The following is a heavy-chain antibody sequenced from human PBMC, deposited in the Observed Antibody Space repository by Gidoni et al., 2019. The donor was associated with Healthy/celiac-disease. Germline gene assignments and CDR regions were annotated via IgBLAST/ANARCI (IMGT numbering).Heavy chain of an antibody. CDR1: GFTSSSYS. CDR2: ISSSSSYI. V-gene: IGHV3-21*01. CDR3: ASGGGYYDSSGLFQH. J-gene: IGHJ1*01. D-gene: IGHD3-22*01. Sequence: EVQLVESGGGLVKPGGSLRLSCAAPGFTSSSYSMNWVRQAPGKGLEWVSSISSSSSYIYYADSVKGRFTISRDNAKNSLYLQMNSLRAEDTAVYYCASGGGYYDSSGLFQHWGQGTLVTVSS.